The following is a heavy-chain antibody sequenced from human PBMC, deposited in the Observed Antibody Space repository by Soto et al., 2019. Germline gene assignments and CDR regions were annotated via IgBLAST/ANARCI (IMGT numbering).Heavy chain of an antibody. J-gene: IGHJ6*02. D-gene: IGHD2-15*01. Sequence: GGSLRLSCAASGFTFSSYAMHWVRQAPGKGLEWVAVISYDGSNKYYADSVKGRFTISRDNSKNTLYLQMNSLRAEDTAVYYCARVNIGYCSGGSCLNSGMDVWGQGTTVTVSS. CDR1: GFTFSSYA. CDR3: ARVNIGYCSGGSCLNSGMDV. V-gene: IGHV3-30-3*01. CDR2: ISYDGSNK.